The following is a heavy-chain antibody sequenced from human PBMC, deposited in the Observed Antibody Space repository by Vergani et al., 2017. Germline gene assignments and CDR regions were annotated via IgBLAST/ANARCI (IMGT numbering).Heavy chain of an antibody. CDR3: ARDAMVRGIPRYYSGMDV. V-gene: IGHV3-48*01. J-gene: IGHJ6*02. CDR1: GFTFSSYS. Sequence: EVQLVESGGGVVQPGGSLRLSCAASGFTFSSYSMNWVRQAPGKGLEWVAYISSSSTIYYAESVKGRFTSARDNAKKSLYLQMNSLRAEDTAVYYCARDAMVRGIPRYYSGMDVWGQGTTVTVSS. D-gene: IGHD3-10*01. CDR2: ISSSSTI.